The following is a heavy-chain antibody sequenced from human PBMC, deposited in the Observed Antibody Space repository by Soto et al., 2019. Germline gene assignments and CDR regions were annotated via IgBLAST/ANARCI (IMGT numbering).Heavy chain of an antibody. Sequence: PGGYLRLSCAASGFTFSSYAMHWVRQAPGKGLEWVAVISYDGSNKYYADSVKGRFTISRDNSKNTLYLQMNSLRAEDTAVYYCVRPLEPGASDFPCQAIMVSV. J-gene: IGHJ3*01. CDR1: GFTFSSYA. CDR2: ISYDGSNK. V-gene: IGHV3-30-3*01. D-gene: IGHD2-2*01. CDR3: VRPLEPGASDF.